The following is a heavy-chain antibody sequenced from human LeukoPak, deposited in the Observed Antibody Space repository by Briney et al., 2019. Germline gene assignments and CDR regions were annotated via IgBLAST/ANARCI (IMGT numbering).Heavy chain of an antibody. Sequence: SETLSLTCTVSGGSISSGDYYWSWIRQPPGKGLEWIGYIYYSGSTYYNPSLKSRVTISVDTSKNQSSLKLSSVTAADTAVYYCARESGGSYYSSFDYWGQGTLVTVSS. CDR2: IYYSGST. CDR1: GGSISSGDYY. J-gene: IGHJ4*02. V-gene: IGHV4-30-4*08. D-gene: IGHD1-26*01. CDR3: ARESGGSYYSSFDY.